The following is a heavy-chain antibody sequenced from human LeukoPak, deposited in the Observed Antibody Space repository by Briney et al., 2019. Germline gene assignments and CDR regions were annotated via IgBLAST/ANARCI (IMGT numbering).Heavy chain of an antibody. CDR3: ARTGYCSGGSCLTSYYYYYYMDV. D-gene: IGHD2-15*01. CDR2: ISAYNGNT. V-gene: IGHV1-18*01. Sequence: ASVKVSCKASGYTFTSYGISWVRQAPGQGLEWMGWISAYNGNTNYALKLQGRVTMTTDTSTSTAYMELRSLSSDDTAVYYCARTGYCSGGSCLTSYYYYYYMDVWGKGTTVTVSS. CDR1: GYTFTSYG. J-gene: IGHJ6*03.